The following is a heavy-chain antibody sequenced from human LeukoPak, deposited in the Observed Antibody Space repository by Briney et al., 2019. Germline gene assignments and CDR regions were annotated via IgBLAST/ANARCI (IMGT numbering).Heavy chain of an antibody. J-gene: IGHJ3*02. V-gene: IGHV3-30*02. CDR2: IRSDGSNK. CDR1: GFTFSSYG. CDR3: ASGTYYDYVWGSYRYGAFDI. D-gene: IGHD3-16*02. Sequence: GGSLRLSCAASGFTFSSYGMHWVRQAPGKGLEWVAFIRSDGSNKYYADSVKGRFTVSRDNSKNTLFLQMNSLRAEDTAVYYCASGTYYDYVWGSYRYGAFDIWGQGTMVTVSS.